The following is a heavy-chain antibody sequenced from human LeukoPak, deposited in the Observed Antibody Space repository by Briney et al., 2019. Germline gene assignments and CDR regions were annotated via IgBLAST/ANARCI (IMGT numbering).Heavy chain of an antibody. CDR2: IYDTGTT. V-gene: IGHV4-59*01. CDR1: GGSIKNFY. Sequence: PSETLSLTCTVSGGSIKNFYWSWSRQSPGKGLKWIGYIYDTGTTNYNPTFKSRATISVDTSKNQASLRVNSVTAADTAVYYCARWDSTTWAFDYWGQGALVTVSS. J-gene: IGHJ4*02. CDR3: ARWDSTTWAFDY. D-gene: IGHD2/OR15-2a*01.